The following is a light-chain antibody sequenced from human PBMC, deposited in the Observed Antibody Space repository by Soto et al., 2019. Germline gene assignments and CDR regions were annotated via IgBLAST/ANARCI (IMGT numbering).Light chain of an antibody. V-gene: IGKV1-39*01. CDR3: QQSYSTPWT. CDR1: QSISSY. J-gene: IGKJ1*01. Sequence: DIQMTQSPSSLSASVGDRVTITCRASQSISSYLNWYQQKPGKAPKLXIYAASSLQSGVPSRFSGSGSGTDLTLTISSLQPEDGETYDGQQSYSTPWTFGQGTKVDIK. CDR2: AAS.